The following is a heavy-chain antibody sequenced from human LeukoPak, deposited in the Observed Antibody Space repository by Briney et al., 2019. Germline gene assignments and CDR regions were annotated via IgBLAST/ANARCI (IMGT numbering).Heavy chain of an antibody. Sequence: GGSLRLSCAAPGFTFSSYAMSWVRQAPGKGLEWVSAISGSGGSTYYADSVKGRITISRDNAKSSLYLQMNSLRAEDTAVYYCATDGQSSGWYGFDYWGQETLVTVSS. V-gene: IGHV3-23*01. CDR3: ATDGQSSGWYGFDY. CDR2: ISGSGGST. J-gene: IGHJ4*02. D-gene: IGHD6-19*01. CDR1: GFTFSSYA.